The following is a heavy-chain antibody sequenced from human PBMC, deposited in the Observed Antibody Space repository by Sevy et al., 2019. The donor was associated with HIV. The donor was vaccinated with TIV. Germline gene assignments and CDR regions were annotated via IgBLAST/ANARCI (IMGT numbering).Heavy chain of an antibody. J-gene: IGHJ6*03. D-gene: IGHD3-22*01. CDR1: GFSFDSYG. CDR3: AKGGGGHYDPDEIGYYFYYYNMDV. CDR2: ISGSGTRT. V-gene: IGHV3-23*01. Sequence: GGSLRLSCAVSGFSFDSYGMTWVRQAPGKGLEWVSGISGSGTRTYYADSVKGRFIISRDNSKNTLYLQMNSLGSEDRAMYFCAKGGGGHYDPDEIGYYFYYYNMDVWGKGTTVTVSS.